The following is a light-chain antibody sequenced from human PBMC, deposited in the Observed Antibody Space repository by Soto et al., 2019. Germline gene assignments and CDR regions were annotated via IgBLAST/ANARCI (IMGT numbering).Light chain of an antibody. V-gene: IGLV2-14*01. Sequence: QSVLTQPASVSGSPGQSITISCTGTSSDVGGYNYVSWYQQHPGKAPKLMIYDVSNRPSGVSNRFSGSKSGNTASLTISGLQAEDEAAYYCSSYTSSSTLGVFGGGTQLTVL. CDR3: SSYTSSSTLGV. J-gene: IGLJ7*01. CDR2: DVS. CDR1: SSDVGGYNY.